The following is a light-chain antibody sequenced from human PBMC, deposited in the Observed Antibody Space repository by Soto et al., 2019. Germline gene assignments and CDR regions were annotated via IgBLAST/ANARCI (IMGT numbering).Light chain of an antibody. V-gene: IGKV1-5*03. Sequence: DIQMTQSPSTLSASVGDRVTITCRASQSISFWLAWFQQKPGKAPNLLIYKASNLESGVPSRFSGSGSGTEFTLTISSLQPDDFATYYCQQYNSSFGGGTKVEIK. CDR3: QQYNSS. J-gene: IGKJ4*01. CDR2: KAS. CDR1: QSISFW.